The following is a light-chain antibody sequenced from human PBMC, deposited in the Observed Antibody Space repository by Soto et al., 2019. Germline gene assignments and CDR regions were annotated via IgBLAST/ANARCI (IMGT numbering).Light chain of an antibody. CDR3: QNYNQYSRT. J-gene: IGKJ1*01. CDR2: NAS. V-gene: IGKV1-5*01. Sequence: DIQMTQSPSTLSASVVERVTITCRASQSISGWLAWYQQKPGKAPKLLIYNASSLKSGVPSRFSGGGFGTEFTLTISSLQPDDSATYYCQNYNQYSRTFGQGTKVDIK. CDR1: QSISGW.